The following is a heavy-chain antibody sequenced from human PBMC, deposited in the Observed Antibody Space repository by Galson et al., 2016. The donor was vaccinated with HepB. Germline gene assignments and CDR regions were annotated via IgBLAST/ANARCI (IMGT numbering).Heavy chain of an antibody. J-gene: IGHJ2*01. CDR3: ATSPYSSSWLRGWSFDL. CDR2: FDPDDGET. CDR1: GHTLSELS. Sequence: SVKVSCKVSGHTLSELSMHWVRQAPGKGLEWMGGFDPDDGETIYAQKFQGRVTMTEDTSIDTAYMELSSLRSEDTAVYDCATSPYSSSWLRGWSFDLWGRGTPVTVSS. D-gene: IGHD6-13*01. V-gene: IGHV1-24*01.